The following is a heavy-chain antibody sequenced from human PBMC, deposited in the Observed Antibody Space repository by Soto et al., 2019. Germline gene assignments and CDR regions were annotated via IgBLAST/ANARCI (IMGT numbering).Heavy chain of an antibody. CDR1: GYTFINYH. J-gene: IGHJ4*02. CDR3: AKSPRGEMATD. Sequence: QVQLVQSGGEVKKPGASVTVSCKASGYTFINYHITWVRQAPGQGLEWMAWINTYNGMTDYAQRFQGRVTMTRDTSTSTAYMELRNLGSGDTAVYFCAKSPRGEMATDWGQGTLVNFSS. CDR2: INTYNGMT. D-gene: IGHD2-21*01. V-gene: IGHV1-18*01.